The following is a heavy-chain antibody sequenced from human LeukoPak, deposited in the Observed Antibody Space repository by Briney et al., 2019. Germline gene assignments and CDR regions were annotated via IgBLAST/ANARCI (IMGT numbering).Heavy chain of an antibody. Sequence: GGSLRLSCAASGFTFSSYGMHWVRQAPGKGLEWVAVISYDGSNKYYADSVKGRFTISRDNSKNTLYLQMNSLRAEDTAVYYCAKPRELWFGELSNWFDPWGQGTLVTVSS. CDR1: GFTFSSYG. CDR2: ISYDGSNK. V-gene: IGHV3-30*18. CDR3: AKPRELWFGELSNWFDP. J-gene: IGHJ5*02. D-gene: IGHD3-10*01.